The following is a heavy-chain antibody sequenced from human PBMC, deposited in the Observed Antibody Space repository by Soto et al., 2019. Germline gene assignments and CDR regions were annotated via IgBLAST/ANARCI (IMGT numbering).Heavy chain of an antibody. V-gene: IGHV3-21*01. J-gene: IGHJ6*02. CDR2: ISSSSSYI. Sequence: EVQLVESGGGLVKPGGSLRLSCAASGFTFSSYSMNWVRQAPGKGLEWVSSISSSSSYIYYADSVKGRFTISRDNAKNSLYLQMNSLGAEDTAVYYCARRIEPYGMDVWGQGTTVTVSS. CDR3: ARRIEPYGMDV. CDR1: GFTFSSYS. D-gene: IGHD2-21*01.